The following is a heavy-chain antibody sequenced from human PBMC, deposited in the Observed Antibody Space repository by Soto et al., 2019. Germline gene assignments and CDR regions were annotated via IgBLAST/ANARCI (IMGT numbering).Heavy chain of an antibody. V-gene: IGHV3-33*01. Sequence: GGSLRLSCAVSGFAFRTYAMHWVRRAPGKGLEWVAAIWYDGSERYYAESVKGRFTISRDNSKSALYLQMDSLRPEDTAVYFCATSRPPDPHGFDSWGQGTLVTVSS. J-gene: IGHJ4*02. CDR3: ATSRPPDPHGFDS. CDR1: GFAFRTYA. CDR2: IWYDGSER.